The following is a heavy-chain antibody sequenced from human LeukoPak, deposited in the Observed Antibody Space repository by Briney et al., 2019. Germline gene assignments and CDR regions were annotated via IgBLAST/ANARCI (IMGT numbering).Heavy chain of an antibody. Sequence: PGGSLRLSCAASGFTFSSYSMNWVRQAPGKGLEWVSSISSSSSYIYYADSVKGRFTISRDNAKNSLYLQMNSLRAEDTAVYYCARDWYSYGSRYFDYWGQGTLVTVSS. D-gene: IGHD5-18*01. CDR1: GFTFSSYS. CDR3: ARDWYSYGSRYFDY. V-gene: IGHV3-21*01. J-gene: IGHJ4*02. CDR2: ISSSSSYI.